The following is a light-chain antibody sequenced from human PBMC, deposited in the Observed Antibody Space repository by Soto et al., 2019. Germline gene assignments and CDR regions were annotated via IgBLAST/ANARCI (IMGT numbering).Light chain of an antibody. CDR3: CSYAGSYPVV. J-gene: IGLJ1*01. CDR2: SND. V-gene: IGLV1-44*01. Sequence: QSVLTQPPSASGTPGQRVTVSCSGSSSNIASNTVNWYQQLPGTAPKLLIYSNDQLPSGVPDRFSASKSGTSASLAISWLQSEDEADYYCCSYAGSYPVVFGTGTKVTVL. CDR1: SSNIASNT.